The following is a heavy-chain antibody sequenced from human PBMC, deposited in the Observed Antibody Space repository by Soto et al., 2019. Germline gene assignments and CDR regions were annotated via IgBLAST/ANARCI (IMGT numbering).Heavy chain of an antibody. D-gene: IGHD1-26*01. CDR2: IKSKTDGGTT. V-gene: IGHV3-15*01. CDR3: TTDLVGANELFNK. J-gene: IGHJ4*02. CDR1: GFTFSNAW. Sequence: EVQLVESGGGLVKPGGSLRLSCAASGFTFSNAWMSWVRQAPGKGLEWVGRIKSKTDGGTTDYAAPVKGRFTISRDDSKNTLYLQMNSLKTEDTAVYYCTTDLVGANELFNKGGQGTLVTVSS.